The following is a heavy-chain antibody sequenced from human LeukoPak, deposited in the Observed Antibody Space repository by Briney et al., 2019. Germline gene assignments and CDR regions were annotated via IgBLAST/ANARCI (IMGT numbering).Heavy chain of an antibody. V-gene: IGHV3-48*01. D-gene: IGHD6-13*01. CDR1: GFTFSSYS. J-gene: IGHJ4*02. Sequence: GGSLRLSCAASGFTFSSYSMNWVRQAPGKGLEWVSYISSSSSTIYYADSVKGRFTISRDNAKNSLYLQMNSLRAEDTAVYYCARDPSGGLFRQQQLEGEHYWGQGTLVTVSS. CDR2: ISSSSSTI. CDR3: ARDPSGGLFRQQQLEGEHY.